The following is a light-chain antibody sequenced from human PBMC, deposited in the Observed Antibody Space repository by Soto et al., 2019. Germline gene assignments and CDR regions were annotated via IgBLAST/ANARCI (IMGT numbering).Light chain of an antibody. CDR1: QSVTDW. CDR2: DAS. CDR3: QQYYRSCT. V-gene: IGKV1-5*01. J-gene: IGKJ2*02. Sequence: DIQLTQSPSTLSASVGDRVTITCRASQSVTDWLAWYQQKPGKAPKLLIYDASSLESGVPSRFNGSGSGTEFSLTISSLQPDDFATYYCQQYYRSCTFGQGTKVEIK.